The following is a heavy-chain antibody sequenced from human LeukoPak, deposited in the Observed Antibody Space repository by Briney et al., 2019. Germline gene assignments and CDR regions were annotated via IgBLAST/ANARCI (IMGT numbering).Heavy chain of an antibody. Sequence: GGSPRLSCAASGFTFSSYAMSWVRQAPGKGLEWVSVIGGSGDSTYYADSVKGRFTISRDNSKNTLYLQMNSLRAEDTAVYFCAKRGSSVNATPRDYFDYWGQGNLVTVSS. V-gene: IGHV3-23*01. CDR2: IGGSGDST. CDR1: GFTFSSYA. CDR3: AKRGSSVNATPRDYFDY. J-gene: IGHJ4*02. D-gene: IGHD2-15*01.